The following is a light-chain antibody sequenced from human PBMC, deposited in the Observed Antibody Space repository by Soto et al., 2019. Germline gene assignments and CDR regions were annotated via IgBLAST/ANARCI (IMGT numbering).Light chain of an antibody. J-gene: IGLJ3*02. CDR1: NSDVRGYTS. CDR3: ASYTSTSTWV. Sequence: QSALTQPASVSGSPGQSITISCTGTNSDVRGYTSVSWYQLHPGKAPKLIIFEVSLRPSGISTRFSGSKSRNTASLTISGLLAEDEADYYCASYTSTSTWVFGGGTKVTVL. CDR2: EVS. V-gene: IGLV2-14*01.